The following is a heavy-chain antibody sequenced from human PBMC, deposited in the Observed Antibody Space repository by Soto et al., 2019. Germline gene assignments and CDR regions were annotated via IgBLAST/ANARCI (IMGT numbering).Heavy chain of an antibody. Sequence: SETLSLTCAISGDSVSSNSAAWNWIRQSPSRGLEWLGRTYYRSKWYNDYAVSVKSRITINPDTSKNQFSLQLNSVTPEDTAVYYCARGVPAAAHYYYYYYMDVWGKGTTVTVSS. CDR3: ARGVPAAAHYYYYYYMDV. CDR1: GDSVSSNSAA. CDR2: TYYRSKWYN. J-gene: IGHJ6*03. D-gene: IGHD2-2*01. V-gene: IGHV6-1*01.